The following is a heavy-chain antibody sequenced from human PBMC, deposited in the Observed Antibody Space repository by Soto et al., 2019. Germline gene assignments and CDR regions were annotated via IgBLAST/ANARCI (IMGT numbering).Heavy chain of an antibody. D-gene: IGHD3-22*01. CDR1: GGSISSGDYY. CDR2: IYYSGST. V-gene: IGHV4-30-4*01. CDR3: ARDTGSYDDSSGIEKRDNWFDP. Sequence: PSETLSLTCTVSGGSISSGDYYWSWIRQPPGKGLEWIGYIYYSGSTYYNSSLKSRVTISVDTSKNQFSLKMRSVTAADTAVYYCARDTGSYDDSSGIEKRDNWFDPWGQGTLVTVSS. J-gene: IGHJ5*02.